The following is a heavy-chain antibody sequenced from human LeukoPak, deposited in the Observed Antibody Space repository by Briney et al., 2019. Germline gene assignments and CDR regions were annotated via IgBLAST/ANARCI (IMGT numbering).Heavy chain of an antibody. J-gene: IGHJ4*02. CDR3: AKVGDQWYFDY. Sequence: GGSLRLSCADSGFTFSHYAMHCVRHAPGKGLDCVAHISYDGSNKYYADSVKGRFTISKDNSKNTLHLQRNSVRVEDTAGYYCAKVGDQWYFDYWGKGTLVTVSS. D-gene: IGHD3-10*01. V-gene: IGHV3-30*18. CDR1: GFTFSHYA. CDR2: ISYDGSNK.